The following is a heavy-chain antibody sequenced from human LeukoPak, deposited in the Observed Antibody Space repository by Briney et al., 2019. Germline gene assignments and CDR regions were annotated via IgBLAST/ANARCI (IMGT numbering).Heavy chain of an antibody. Sequence: YPGGSLRLSCAASGFTFSSYGIHWVRQAPGKGLEWVAFIRHDGSNKYYADSVKGRFTISRDNSKSTLYLQMNSLRAEDTAVYYCAKHARPGYSSSWYSNWGQGTLVTVSS. CDR2: IRHDGSNK. CDR3: AKHARPGYSSSWYSN. D-gene: IGHD6-13*01. V-gene: IGHV3-30*02. CDR1: GFTFSSYG. J-gene: IGHJ4*02.